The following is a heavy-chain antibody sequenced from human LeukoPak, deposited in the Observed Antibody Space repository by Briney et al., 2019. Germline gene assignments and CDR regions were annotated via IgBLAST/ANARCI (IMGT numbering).Heavy chain of an antibody. CDR1: GFTFSDHY. V-gene: IGHV3-72*01. Sequence: GGSLRLSCAASGFTFSDHYMDWVRQAPGKGLEWVGRIRNKANSHTTEYAAPVKGRFTISRDDLKNSLYLQLNSLKTEDTAVYYCAKVGDVIAFDIWGQGTMVTVSS. J-gene: IGHJ3*02. D-gene: IGHD3-3*01. CDR3: AKVGDVIAFDI. CDR2: IRNKANSHTT.